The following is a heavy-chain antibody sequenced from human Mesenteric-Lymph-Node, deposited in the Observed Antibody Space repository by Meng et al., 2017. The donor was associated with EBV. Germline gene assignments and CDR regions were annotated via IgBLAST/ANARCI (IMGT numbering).Heavy chain of an antibody. CDR2: IYYSGTT. CDR1: DDSIGSSY. Sequence: QVQLQESGPGLVKPSETLSLTCTVSDDSIGSSYWSWIRQPPGKGLEWIGYIYYSGTTKYNPSVESRVTISVDTSRNQFSLRLTSVTAADTAVYYCARASLTGAVVVESFDYWGRGTLVTVSS. CDR3: ARASLTGAVVVESFDY. D-gene: IGHD3-16*02. V-gene: IGHV4-59*01. J-gene: IGHJ4*02.